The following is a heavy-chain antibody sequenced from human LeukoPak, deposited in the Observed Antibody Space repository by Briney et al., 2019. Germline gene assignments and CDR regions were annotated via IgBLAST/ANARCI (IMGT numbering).Heavy chain of an antibody. CDR3: ARATTVVTPAWFDP. V-gene: IGHV4-30-4*01. J-gene: IGHJ5*02. CDR2: IYYSGST. CDR1: GGSISSADYY. Sequence: SQTLSLTSTVSGGSISSADYYWSWIRQPPGKGLEWIGYIYYSGSTYYNPSLKSRVTMSVDTSKNQFSLKLSSVTAADTAVYYCARATTVVTPAWFDPWGQGTLVTVSS. D-gene: IGHD4-23*01.